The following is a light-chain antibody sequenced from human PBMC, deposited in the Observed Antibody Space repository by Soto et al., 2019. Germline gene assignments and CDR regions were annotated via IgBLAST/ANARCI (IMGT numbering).Light chain of an antibody. J-gene: IGKJ5*01. V-gene: IGKV3-11*01. CDR1: QSVSSY. CDR2: DAS. Sequence: EIVLTQSPATLSVSPGERATLSFMASQSVSSYLAWYQQKPGQAPRLLIYDASNRATGIPARFSGSGSGTDFTLTISSLEPEDFAVYYCQQRSNWPQITFGQGTRLGIK. CDR3: QQRSNWPQIT.